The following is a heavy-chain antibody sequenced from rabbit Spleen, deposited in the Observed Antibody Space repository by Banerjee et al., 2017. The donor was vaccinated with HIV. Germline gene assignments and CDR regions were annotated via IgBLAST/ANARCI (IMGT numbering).Heavy chain of an antibody. CDR3: ARDGSNYYTFEL. V-gene: IGHV1S45*01. CDR1: GFSLGSTYW. CDR2: IYTGSRRTT. Sequence: QEQLVESGGDLVKPEGSLTLTCTASGFSLGSTYWISWVRQAPGKGLEWIACIYTGSRRTTSYASWAKGRFTISKASSTTVTLQMTSLTAADTATYFCARDGSNYYTFELWGPGTLVTVS. D-gene: IGHD8-1*01. J-gene: IGHJ4*01.